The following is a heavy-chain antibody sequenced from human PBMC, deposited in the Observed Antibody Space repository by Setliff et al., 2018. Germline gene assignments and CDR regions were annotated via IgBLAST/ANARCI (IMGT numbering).Heavy chain of an antibody. V-gene: IGHV3-23*01. CDR2: ISDSSGST. CDR1: GFTFSTYA. J-gene: IGHJ6*03. D-gene: IGHD3-22*01. Sequence: PGESLKISCAASGFTFSTYAMSWVRQAPGKGLEWVSSISDSSGSTYYADAVKGRLTISRDNSKNTLYLQMNSLRADDTAVYYCAKTAHHYESSGYYYDPYFYYMDVWGNGTTVTVSS. CDR3: AKTAHHYESSGYYYDPYFYYMDV.